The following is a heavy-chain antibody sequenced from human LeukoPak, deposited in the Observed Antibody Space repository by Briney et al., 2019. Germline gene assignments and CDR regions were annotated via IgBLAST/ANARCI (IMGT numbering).Heavy chain of an antibody. CDR1: GYTFTSYY. V-gene: IGHV1-46*01. Sequence: ASVKVSCKASGYTFTSYYMHWVRQAPGQGLEWMGIINPSGGSTSYAQKFQGRVTMTRDTSTSTVYMELSSLRPEDTAVYYCARDSSDSSGWDAFDYWGQGTLVTVSS. CDR3: ARDSSDSSGWDAFDY. J-gene: IGHJ4*02. D-gene: IGHD6-19*01. CDR2: INPSGGST.